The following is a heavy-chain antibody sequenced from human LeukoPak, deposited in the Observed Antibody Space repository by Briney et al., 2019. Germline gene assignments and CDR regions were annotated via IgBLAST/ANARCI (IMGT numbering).Heavy chain of an antibody. J-gene: IGHJ1*01. CDR2: TNTDGSST. CDR3: YGGNSDH. D-gene: IGHD4-23*01. Sequence: PGGSLRLSCAASGFTFSSYRMHWGRQAPGKGLVWVSGTNTDGSSTMYADSVKGRFTIARDNPKNTLYLQMNSLRAEDTAVYYCYGGNSDHWRQANMVTVSS. V-gene: IGHV3-74*03. CDR1: GFTFSSYR.